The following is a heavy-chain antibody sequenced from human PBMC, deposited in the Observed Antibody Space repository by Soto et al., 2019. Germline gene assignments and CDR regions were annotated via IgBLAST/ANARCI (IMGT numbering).Heavy chain of an antibody. D-gene: IGHD4-17*01. Sequence: PGGSLRLSCAASGFTFDDYAMHWVRQAPGKGLEWVSGISWNSGSIGYADSVKGRFTISRDNAKNSLYLQMNSLRAEDTALYYCAKGRYGDYRKTQYFDYWGQGTLVTVSS. CDR1: GFTFDDYA. CDR3: AKGRYGDYRKTQYFDY. V-gene: IGHV3-9*01. J-gene: IGHJ4*02. CDR2: ISWNSGSI.